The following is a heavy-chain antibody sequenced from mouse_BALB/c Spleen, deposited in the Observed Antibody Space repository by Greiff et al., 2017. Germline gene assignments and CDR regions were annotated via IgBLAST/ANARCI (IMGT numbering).Heavy chain of an antibody. V-gene: IGHV7-3*02. Sequence: EVQLLESGGGLVQPGGSLRLSCATSGFTFTDYYMSWVRQPPGKALEWLGFISNNANGYTTEYSASVKGRFTISRATSQSNLYLQMNTLRAEDSATCYDARDDYYGRDYWGQGTTLTVSA. J-gene: IGHJ2*01. D-gene: IGHD1-2*01. CDR2: ISNNANGYTT. CDR1: GFTFTDYY. CDR3: ARDDYYGRDY.